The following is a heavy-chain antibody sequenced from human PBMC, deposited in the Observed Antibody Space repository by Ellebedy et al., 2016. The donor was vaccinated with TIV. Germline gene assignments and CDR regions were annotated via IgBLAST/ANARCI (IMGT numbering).Heavy chain of an antibody. J-gene: IGHJ4*02. Sequence: GESLKISCAASGFTFSSYAMHWVRQAPGKGLEWVAVISYDGSNKYYADSVKGRFTISRDNSKNTLYLQMNSLRADDTAVYYCARDLDGSGRYYNGPADYWGQGTLVTVSS. V-gene: IGHV3-30*01. CDR3: ARDLDGSGRYYNGPADY. CDR1: GFTFSSYA. D-gene: IGHD3-10*01. CDR2: ISYDGSNK.